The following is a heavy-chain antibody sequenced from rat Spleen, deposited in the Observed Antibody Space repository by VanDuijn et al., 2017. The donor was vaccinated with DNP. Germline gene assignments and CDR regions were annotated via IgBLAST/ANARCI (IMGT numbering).Heavy chain of an antibody. Sequence: EVQLVESGGDLVQPGGSLKLSCAASEFTFSDYNMAWIRQAPKKGLEWVASITASGGSTSYRDSVKGRFTISRDNAKTILYLQMDSLRSEDTATYYCTTDFERGYWGQGVMVTVSS. J-gene: IGHJ2*01. CDR2: ITASGGST. V-gene: IGHV5-20*01. CDR1: EFTFSDYN. D-gene: IGHD1-11*01. CDR3: TTDFERGY.